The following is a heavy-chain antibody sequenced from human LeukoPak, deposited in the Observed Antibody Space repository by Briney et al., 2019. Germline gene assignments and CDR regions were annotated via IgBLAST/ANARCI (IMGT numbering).Heavy chain of an antibody. CDR2: INSDGSST. CDR3: ARAIAATITDH. V-gene: IGHV3-74*01. J-gene: IGHJ4*02. Sequence: PGGSLRLSCAASGFTFSSYWMHWVRQAPGKGLVWVSRINSDGSSTTYADSVKGRFTISRDNAKNTLYLQMSSLRAEDTAVYYCARAIAATITDHWGQGTLVTVSS. D-gene: IGHD6-6*01. CDR1: GFTFSSYW.